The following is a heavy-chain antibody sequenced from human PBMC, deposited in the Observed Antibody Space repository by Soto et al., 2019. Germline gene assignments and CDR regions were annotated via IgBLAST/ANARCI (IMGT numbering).Heavy chain of an antibody. CDR1: GYPLTAKY. CDR3: AKAGSSWTEWFDP. J-gene: IGHJ5*02. D-gene: IGHD6-13*01. CDR2: INPSSGGT. V-gene: IGHV1-2*02. Sequence: RASVKVSCKASGYPLTAKYLHWVRQAPGQGLEWMGWINPSSGGTKEAQKFRGRVTMTRDTSISAAYMELSRLTSDDTAVYYCAKAGSSWTEWFDPWGQGTLVTVSS.